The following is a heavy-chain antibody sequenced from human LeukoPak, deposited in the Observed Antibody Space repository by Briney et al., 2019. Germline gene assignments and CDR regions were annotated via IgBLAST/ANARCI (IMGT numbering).Heavy chain of an antibody. Sequence: GGSLRLSCVASGFTLDDYALHWVRQAPGKGLEWISLISGDGDNTYYADSVKGRFTISRDNSKNSLYLQMSSLRAEDTALYYCAKGVRSGTYYNCYDPWGQGTLVTVSS. CDR3: AKGVRSGTYYNCYDP. CDR2: ISGDGDNT. V-gene: IGHV3-43*02. J-gene: IGHJ5*02. CDR1: GFTLDDYA. D-gene: IGHD1-26*01.